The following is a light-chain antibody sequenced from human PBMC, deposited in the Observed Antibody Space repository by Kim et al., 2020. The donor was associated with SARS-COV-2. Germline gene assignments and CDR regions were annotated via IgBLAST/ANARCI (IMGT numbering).Light chain of an antibody. CDR2: GAS. V-gene: IGKV1-33*01. CDR3: QQYENVRLT. CDR1: QDITKS. J-gene: IGKJ4*01. Sequence: ASVGDRVTITCQASQDITKSLNWDQQKPGKAPNLLIYGASNLQPGVPSRFSGSGSGTDFTFTISSLQPEDIATYYCQQYENVRLTFGGGTKVDIK.